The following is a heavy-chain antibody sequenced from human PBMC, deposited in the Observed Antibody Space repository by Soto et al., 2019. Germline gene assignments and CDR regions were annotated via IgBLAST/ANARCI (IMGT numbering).Heavy chain of an antibody. Sequence: GASVKVSCKASGGTFSSYAISWVRQAPGQGLEWMGGIIPIFGTANYAQKFQGRVTITADESTSTAYMELSSPRSEDTAVYYCAGDRNPGYCSGGSCHNWFDPWGQGTLVTVSS. D-gene: IGHD2-15*01. CDR2: IIPIFGTA. J-gene: IGHJ5*02. V-gene: IGHV1-69*13. CDR3: AGDRNPGYCSGGSCHNWFDP. CDR1: GGTFSSYA.